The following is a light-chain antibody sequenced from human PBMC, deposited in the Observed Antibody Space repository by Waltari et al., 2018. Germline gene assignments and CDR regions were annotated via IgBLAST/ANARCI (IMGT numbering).Light chain of an antibody. V-gene: IGLV2-14*01. J-gene: IGLJ3*02. CDR1: STDVRRYNY. CDR2: YVS. CDR3: CSFTSRSTWV. Sequence: QSALTQPASASGSPGQSITISCTGSSTDVRRYNYVPWYQQQPGKVPKLLIFYVSNRPSGVSNRFSGSKSGNTASLTISGLQAEDESDYYCCSFTSRSTWVFGGGTKLTVL.